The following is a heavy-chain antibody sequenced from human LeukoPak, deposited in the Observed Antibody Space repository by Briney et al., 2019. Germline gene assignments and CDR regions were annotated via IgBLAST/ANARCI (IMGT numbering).Heavy chain of an antibody. CDR1: GGSISSYY. J-gene: IGHJ5*02. CDR2: IYYSGST. CDR3: ARGLLFSWFDP. V-gene: IGHV4-59*12. Sequence: ASETLSLTCNVSGGSISSYYWSWIRQPPGEGLEWIGYIYYSGSTYYNPSLKSRVTISVDTSKNQFSLKLSSVTAADTAVYYCARGLLFSWFDPWGQGTLVTVSS. D-gene: IGHD2-21*02.